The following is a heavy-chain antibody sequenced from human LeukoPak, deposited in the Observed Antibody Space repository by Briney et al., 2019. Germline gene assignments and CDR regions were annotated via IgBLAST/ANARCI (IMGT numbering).Heavy chain of an antibody. J-gene: IGHJ4*02. Sequence: SETLSLTCTVSGGSISSSSYYWGWIRQPPGKGLEWIGSIYYSGSTYYNPSLKSRVTISVDTSKNQFSLKLSSVTAADTAVYYCARTMNYHGSGSYFQRGQGTLVNVSS. CDR2: IYYSGST. CDR3: ARTMNYHGSGSYFQ. D-gene: IGHD3-10*01. CDR1: GGSISSSSYY. V-gene: IGHV4-39*01.